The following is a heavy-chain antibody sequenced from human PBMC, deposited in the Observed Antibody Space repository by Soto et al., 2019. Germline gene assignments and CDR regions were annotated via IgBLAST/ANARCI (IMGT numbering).Heavy chain of an antibody. Sequence: EVPLVESGGGLVKPGGSLRLSCAASGFTFSSYSMNWVRQAPGKGLEWVSSITSSTSYIDYADSVKGRFTISRDNAKNSLYLQMNSLRAEDTAVYYCARMRGSYDFDYWGQGTLVTVSS. J-gene: IGHJ4*02. CDR1: GFTFSSYS. CDR2: ITSSTSYI. CDR3: ARMRGSYDFDY. D-gene: IGHD1-26*01. V-gene: IGHV3-21*01.